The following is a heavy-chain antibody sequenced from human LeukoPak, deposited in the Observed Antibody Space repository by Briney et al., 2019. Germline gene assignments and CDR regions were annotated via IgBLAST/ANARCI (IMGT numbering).Heavy chain of an antibody. CDR3: ARKSYYDSSGYYSGWFDP. Sequence: ASVKVSCKASGGTFSSYAISWVRQAPGQGLEWMGGIIPIFGTANYAQKFQGRVTITADESTRTAYMELSSLRSEDTAVYYCARKSYYDSSGYYSGWFDPWGQGTLVTVSS. CDR1: GGTFSSYA. J-gene: IGHJ5*02. V-gene: IGHV1-69*13. D-gene: IGHD3-22*01. CDR2: IIPIFGTA.